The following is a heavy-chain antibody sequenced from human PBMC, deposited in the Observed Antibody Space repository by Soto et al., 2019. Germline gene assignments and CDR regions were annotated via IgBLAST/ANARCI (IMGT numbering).Heavy chain of an antibody. Sequence: EVQLVESGGDLVQPGGSLRLSCAASGFTFSDHYIDWVRQAPGKGLEWVGRSRDKGNSYSTDYGASVKGRFTISRDASKNSLYLQMNSPKTEDTALYYCARSMPGTTSFDYWGQGTLVTVSS. CDR2: SRDKGNSYST. D-gene: IGHD1-7*01. J-gene: IGHJ4*02. CDR1: GFTFSDHY. V-gene: IGHV3-72*01. CDR3: ARSMPGTTSFDY.